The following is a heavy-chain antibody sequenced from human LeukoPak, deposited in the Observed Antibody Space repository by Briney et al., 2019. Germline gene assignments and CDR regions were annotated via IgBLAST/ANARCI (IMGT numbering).Heavy chain of an antibody. Sequence: GGSLRLSCAASGFTFSNAWMSWVRQAPGKGLEWVGRIKSKTDGRTTDYAAPVKGRFTISRDDSKNTLYLQMNSLKTEDTAVYYCTTEEADSYGPFDYWGQGTLVTVSS. D-gene: IGHD5-18*01. CDR2: IKSKTDGRTT. V-gene: IGHV3-15*01. CDR1: GFTFSNAW. J-gene: IGHJ4*02. CDR3: TTEEADSYGPFDY.